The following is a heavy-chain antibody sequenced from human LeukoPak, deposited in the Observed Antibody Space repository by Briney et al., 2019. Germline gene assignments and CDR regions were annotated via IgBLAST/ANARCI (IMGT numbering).Heavy chain of an antibody. J-gene: IGHJ4*02. CDR2: INPNSGAT. V-gene: IGHV1-2*02. D-gene: IGHD3-10*01. Sequence: LGASVKVSCKASGYTFTGYYLHWVRQAPGQGLEWMGSINPNSGATNYAQRFQGRVTMTRDTSITTAYMGLSRLRFDDTAVYYCARDPRGSYYSDYWGQGSLVTVSS. CDR3: ARDPRGSYYSDY. CDR1: GYTFTGYY.